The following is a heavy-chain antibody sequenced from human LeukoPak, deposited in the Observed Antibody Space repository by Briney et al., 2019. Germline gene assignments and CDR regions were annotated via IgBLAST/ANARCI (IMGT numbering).Heavy chain of an antibody. CDR1: GYTFTGYY. D-gene: IGHD4-23*01. CDR2: XNPNSGGT. J-gene: IGHJ6*02. V-gene: IGHV1-2*04. CDR3: ARGEGYGGIYGMDV. Sequence: ASVXXXXXASGYTFTGYYXXWXRQAXGQGLXXXXXXNPNSGGTNYAQKFQGWVTMTRDTSISTAYMELSRLRSDDTAVYYCARGEGYGGIYGMDVWGQGTTVTVSS.